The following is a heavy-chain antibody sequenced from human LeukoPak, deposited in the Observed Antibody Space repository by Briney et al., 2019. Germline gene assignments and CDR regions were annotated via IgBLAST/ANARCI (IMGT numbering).Heavy chain of an antibody. CDR1: GGSISSYY. D-gene: IGHD2-15*01. CDR2: IYTSGST. Sequence: SETLSLTCTVSGGSISSYYWSWIRQPAGKGLEWIGRIYTSGSTGYNPSLKSRVTMSVDTSKNQFSLKLSSVTAADTAVYYCARVDLRAAYFDYWGQGTLVTISS. V-gene: IGHV4-4*07. J-gene: IGHJ4*02. CDR3: ARVDLRAAYFDY.